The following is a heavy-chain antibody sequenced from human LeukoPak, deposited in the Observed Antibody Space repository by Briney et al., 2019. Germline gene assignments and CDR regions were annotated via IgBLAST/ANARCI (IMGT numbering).Heavy chain of an antibody. CDR2: INHSGST. Sequence: SETLSLTCGVYGGSFSGYYWSWIRQPPGKGLEWIGEINHSGSTNSNPSLKSRVTISVDTSKHQFSLKLSSVTAADTAVYYCARLNDGDRYYFYYYMDVWGKGTTVTVSS. CDR3: ARLNDGDRYYFYYYMDV. CDR1: GGSFSGYY. D-gene: IGHD4-17*01. V-gene: IGHV4-34*01. J-gene: IGHJ6*03.